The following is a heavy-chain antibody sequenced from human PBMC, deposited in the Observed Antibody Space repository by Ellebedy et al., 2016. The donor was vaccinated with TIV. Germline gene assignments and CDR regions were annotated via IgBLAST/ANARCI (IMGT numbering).Heavy chain of an antibody. CDR2: INPNSGGT. J-gene: IGHJ4*02. D-gene: IGHD4-11*01. CDR3: ARGEMTTAFFDY. Sequence: ASVKVSXXASGYTFTGYYMHWVRQAPGQGLEWMGWINPNSGGTNYAQKFQGRVTMTRDTSISTAYMELSRLRSDDTAVYYCARGEMTTAFFDYWGQGTLVTVSS. CDR1: GYTFTGYY. V-gene: IGHV1-2*02.